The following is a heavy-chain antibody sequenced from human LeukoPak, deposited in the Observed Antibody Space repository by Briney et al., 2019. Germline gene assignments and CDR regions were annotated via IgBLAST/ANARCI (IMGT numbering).Heavy chain of an antibody. D-gene: IGHD2-15*01. CDR2: MNPNSGNT. J-gene: IGHJ6*03. V-gene: IGHV1-8*01. CDR1: GYTFTSYD. CDR3: ASRYCSGGNCFSRDYYSYYMDV. Sequence: ASVKVSCKASGYTFTSYDINWVRQATGQGLEWMGWMNPNSGNTGYAQKFQGRVTMNRNTPISTAYMELSSLRSEDTAVYYCASRYCSGGNCFSRDYYSYYMDVWGKGTTVTVSS.